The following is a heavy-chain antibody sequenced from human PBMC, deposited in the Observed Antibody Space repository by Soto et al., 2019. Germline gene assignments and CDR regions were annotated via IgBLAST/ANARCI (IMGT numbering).Heavy chain of an antibody. D-gene: IGHD2-15*01. CDR3: ARGQKKVVVATTFRSFDN. Sequence: QVQLVQSGAEVKKPGASVKVSCKASGYTFTNYDIDWVRQATGQGPEWMGWMNPNSGNTGNAQKFQGRVTMTRNTSISTAYMELRSLTSDDTAVYYCARGQKKVVVATTFRSFDNWGQGTLVTVSS. CDR1: GYTFTNYD. CDR2: MNPNSGNT. J-gene: IGHJ4*02. V-gene: IGHV1-8*01.